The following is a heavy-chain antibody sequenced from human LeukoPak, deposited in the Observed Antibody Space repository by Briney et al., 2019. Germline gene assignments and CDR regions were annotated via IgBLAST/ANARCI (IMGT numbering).Heavy chain of an antibody. CDR3: ARTITMERWYYGMDV. Sequence: SVTVSCTASGGTFSSYAISWVRQAPGQGLEWMGGIIPIFGTANYAQKFQGRVTITADESTSTAYMELSSLRSEDTAVYYCARTITMERWYYGMDVWGQGTTVTVSS. V-gene: IGHV1-69*13. CDR1: GGTFSSYA. CDR2: IIPIFGTA. D-gene: IGHD3-10*01. J-gene: IGHJ6*02.